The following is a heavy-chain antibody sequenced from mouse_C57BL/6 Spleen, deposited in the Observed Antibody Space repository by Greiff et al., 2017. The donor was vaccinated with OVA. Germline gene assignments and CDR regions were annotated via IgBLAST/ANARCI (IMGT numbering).Heavy chain of an antibody. CDR1: GFTFTDYY. Sequence: EVQRVESGGGLVQPGGSLSLSCAASGFTFTDYYMSWVRQPPGKALEWLGFIRNKANGYTTEYSASVKGRFTISRDNSQSILYLQMNALRAEDSATYYCARSVYYGNYPPYYYAMDYWGQGTSVTVSS. CDR2: IRNKANGYTT. D-gene: IGHD2-1*01. CDR3: ARSVYYGNYPPYYYAMDY. J-gene: IGHJ4*01. V-gene: IGHV7-3*01.